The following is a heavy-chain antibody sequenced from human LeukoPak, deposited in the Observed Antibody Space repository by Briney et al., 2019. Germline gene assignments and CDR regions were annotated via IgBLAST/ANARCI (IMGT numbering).Heavy chain of an antibody. V-gene: IGHV3-53*04. CDR3: ARVDAVMAYYFDL. Sequence: RGSLRLSCAASGFTVSTNCMTWVRQAPGKGLEWVSTIYSGGTTYYADSVMGRFTISRHNSRNTLYLQMNSLRAEDTAVYYCARVDAVMAYYFDLWGQGTLVTVSS. CDR2: IYSGGTT. CDR1: GFTVSTNC. D-gene: IGHD5-18*01. J-gene: IGHJ4*02.